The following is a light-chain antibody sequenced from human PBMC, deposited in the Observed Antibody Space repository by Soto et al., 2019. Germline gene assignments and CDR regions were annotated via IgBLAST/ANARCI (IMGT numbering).Light chain of an antibody. CDR3: QQSYSTPRWT. J-gene: IGKJ1*01. V-gene: IGKV1-39*01. Sequence: DIPMTQSPSSLAASVGDRVPITCRASQSISSYLNWYQQKPGKAPKLLIYAASSLQSGVPSRFSGSGSGTDFTLTISSLQPEDFATYYCQQSYSTPRWTFGQGTKVDIK. CDR2: AAS. CDR1: QSISSY.